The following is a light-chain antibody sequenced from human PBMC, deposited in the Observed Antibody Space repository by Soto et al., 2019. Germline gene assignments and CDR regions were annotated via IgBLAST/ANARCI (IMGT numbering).Light chain of an antibody. J-gene: IGLJ2*01. CDR2: RTN. Sequence: QTVVTQEPSFSVSPGGTVTLTCGLSSGSVSTNYYPSWYQQTPGQAPRTLIYRTNIRSSGVPDRFSGSIVGNKAALTIAGAQADDESEYYCVLYMGSVPVFGGGTKLTVL. CDR1: SGSVSTNYY. V-gene: IGLV8-61*01. CDR3: VLYMGSVPV.